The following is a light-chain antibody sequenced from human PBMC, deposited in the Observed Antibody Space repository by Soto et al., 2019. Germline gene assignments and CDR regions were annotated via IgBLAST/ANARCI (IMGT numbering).Light chain of an antibody. CDR1: QRITTY. J-gene: IGKJ2*01. CDR2: TAA. Sequence: IHMTQSPSSLSASVGDRVTITCRASQRITTYLNWYQQKPGKAPKLLISTAATLQGGVPSRFSGSGSGTDFTLTITTLQPEDFATYFCQQSYSNPSTFGQGTKLEIK. CDR3: QQSYSNPST. V-gene: IGKV1-39*01.